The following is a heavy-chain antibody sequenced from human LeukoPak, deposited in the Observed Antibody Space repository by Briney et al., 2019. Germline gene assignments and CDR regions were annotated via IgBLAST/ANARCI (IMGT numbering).Heavy chain of an antibody. CDR2: ISAYNGNT. Sequence: ASVKVSCKASGYTLTSYALNWVRQAPGQGLEWMGWISAYNGNTNYAQKLQGRVTMTTDTSTSTAYMELRSLRSDDTAVYYCARGHDYGDPFDYWGQGTLVTVSS. J-gene: IGHJ4*02. CDR3: ARGHDYGDPFDY. CDR1: GYTLTSYA. V-gene: IGHV1-18*01. D-gene: IGHD4-17*01.